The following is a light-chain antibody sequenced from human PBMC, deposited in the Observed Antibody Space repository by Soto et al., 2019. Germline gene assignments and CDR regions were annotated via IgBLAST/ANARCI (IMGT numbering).Light chain of an antibody. J-gene: IGLJ1*01. CDR3: ATWDSSLSAYV. CDR1: SSNIANNY. Sequence: QSVLTQPPSVSAAPGQKVTISCSGSSSNIANNYVSWYQQLPGTAPKRLIYDNNKRPSGIPDRFSGSKSGTSATLGISGLQTGDEADYYCATWDSSLSAYVFGTGTKVTVL. V-gene: IGLV1-51*01. CDR2: DNN.